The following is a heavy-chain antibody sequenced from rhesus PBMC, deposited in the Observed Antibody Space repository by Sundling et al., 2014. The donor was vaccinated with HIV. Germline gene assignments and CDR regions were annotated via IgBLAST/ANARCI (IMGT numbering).Heavy chain of an antibody. J-gene: IGHJ6*01. D-gene: IGHD1-1-1*01. CDR3: AIDFRLAGPYGLDS. CDR1: GGSISGGYY. CDR2: IGGSTGSP. Sequence: QVQLQESGPGLVKPSETLSLTCAVSGGSISGGYYWSWIRQPPGKGLEWIGFIGGSTGSPNYNPSLKSRVTVSRDTSKNQFSLNLTSVTAADTAVYYCAIDFRLAGPYGLDSWGQGVVVTVSS. V-gene: IGHV4-127*01.